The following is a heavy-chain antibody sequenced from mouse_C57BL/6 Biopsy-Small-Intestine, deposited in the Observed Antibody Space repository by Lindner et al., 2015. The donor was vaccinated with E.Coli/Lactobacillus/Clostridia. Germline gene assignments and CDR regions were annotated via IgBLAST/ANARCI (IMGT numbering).Heavy chain of an antibody. CDR1: GYTFTNYT. Sequence: QLQESGAELARPGASVKMSCKSSGYTFTNYTIHWVKQRPGQGLEWIGYIHPTSGYTKYNQRFKDKATLTADKSSSTAYIQLSSLTSEDSAVYYCARNGLGRGFAYWGQGTLVTVSA. V-gene: IGHV1-4*01. D-gene: IGHD4-1*01. CDR3: ARNGLGRGFAY. CDR2: IHPTSGYT. J-gene: IGHJ3*01.